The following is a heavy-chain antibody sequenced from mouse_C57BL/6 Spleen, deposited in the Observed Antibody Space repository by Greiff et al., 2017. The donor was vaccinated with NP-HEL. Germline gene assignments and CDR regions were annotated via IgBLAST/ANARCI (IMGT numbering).Heavy chain of an antibody. Sequence: QVQLQQFGAELVKPGASVKLSCKASGYTFTEYTIHWVKQRSGQGLEWIGWFYPGSGSIKYNEKFKDKATLTADKSSSTVYMELSRLTSEDSAVYFCARHENYGSSWDYAMDYWGQGTSVTVSS. V-gene: IGHV1-62-2*01. J-gene: IGHJ4*01. D-gene: IGHD1-1*01. CDR3: ARHENYGSSWDYAMDY. CDR2: FYPGSGSI. CDR1: GYTFTEYT.